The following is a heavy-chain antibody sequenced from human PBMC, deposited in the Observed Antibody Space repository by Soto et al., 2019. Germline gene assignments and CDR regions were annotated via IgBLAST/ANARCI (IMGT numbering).Heavy chain of an antibody. D-gene: IGHD6-6*01. CDR3: ARPGKSSSQRYYYYMDV. CDR2: FYYSGGS. Sequence: QVQLQESGPGPVKPSETLSLTCTVSGGSISSSNSYWGWIRQPPGKGLEWIGSFYYSGGSYYNPSLKSRVTISVDTSKNQFSLNLSSVTAADTAVYYCARPGKSSSQRYYYYMDVWGKGTTVTVSS. CDR1: GGSISSSNSY. J-gene: IGHJ6*03. V-gene: IGHV4-39*01.